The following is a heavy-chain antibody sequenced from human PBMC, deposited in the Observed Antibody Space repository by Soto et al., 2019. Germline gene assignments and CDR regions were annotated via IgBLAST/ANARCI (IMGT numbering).Heavy chain of an antibody. CDR1: GYSFTNYG. V-gene: IGHV1-18*01. CDR3: ARDRGVAPPVAGNTHYYYYMDV. D-gene: IGHD6-19*01. CDR2: ISAYNGDT. J-gene: IGHJ6*03. Sequence: QDQLVQSGGEVKKPGASVKVSCKASGYSFTNYGITWVRQAPGQGFEWMGWISAYNGDTNYAQKLQCRVTMTTDASTSTAYLELRSLRSDDTAVYYCARDRGVAPPVAGNTHYYYYMDVWGKGTTVTVSS.